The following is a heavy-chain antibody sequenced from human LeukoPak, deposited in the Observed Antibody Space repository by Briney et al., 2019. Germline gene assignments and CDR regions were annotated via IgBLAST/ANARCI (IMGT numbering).Heavy chain of an antibody. Sequence: GGSLRLSCVASGFTFSSYAMTWVRQAPGKGLEWVSLITGSGGNTYYADSVKGRFTISRDNSQNTLYLQMNYLRAEDTALYYCAKGGVATLQYYFDHWGQGTLVTVSS. V-gene: IGHV3-23*01. J-gene: IGHJ4*02. CDR1: GFTFSSYA. CDR2: ITGSGGNT. D-gene: IGHD5-12*01. CDR3: AKGGVATLQYYFDH.